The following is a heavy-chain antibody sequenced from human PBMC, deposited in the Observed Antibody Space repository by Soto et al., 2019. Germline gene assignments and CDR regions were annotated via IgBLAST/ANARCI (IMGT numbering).Heavy chain of an antibody. CDR3: AGALWANLWDH. Sequence: EVQLVESGGGLVQPGGSLRLSCAASGFTFSTFWMTWVRQAPGKGLEWVANIKQDGSEKYSVDSVRGRFTISRDNAKNSLYRQMNNLRGENTGVYYCAGALWANLWDHWGQGTLVTVSS. J-gene: IGHJ4*02. D-gene: IGHD2-21*01. V-gene: IGHV3-7*04. CDR2: IKQDGSEK. CDR1: GFTFSTFW.